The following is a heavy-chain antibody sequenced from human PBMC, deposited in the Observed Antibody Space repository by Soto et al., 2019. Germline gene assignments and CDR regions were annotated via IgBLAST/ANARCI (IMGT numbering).Heavy chain of an antibody. Sequence: PGGSLRLSCAASGFTFSSYWMSWVRQAPGKGLEWVANIKQDGSEKYYVDSVKGRFTISRDNTKHSLYLQMKSLRAEDTAVYYCARVGYSSSPPDVWGQGTTVTVSS. CDR3: ARVGYSSSPPDV. J-gene: IGHJ6*02. V-gene: IGHV3-7*01. CDR2: IKQDGSEK. CDR1: GFTFSSYW. D-gene: IGHD6-13*01.